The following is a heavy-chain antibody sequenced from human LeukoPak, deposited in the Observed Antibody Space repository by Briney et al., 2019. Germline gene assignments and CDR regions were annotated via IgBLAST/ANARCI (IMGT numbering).Heavy chain of an antibody. J-gene: IGHJ4*02. CDR2: ISTSSSYI. Sequence: GGSLILSCAASGFTFSTYSMNWVRQAPGKGLEWVSSISTSSSYIYYIDSVKGRFTISRDNAKNSLYLQMNSLRAEDTAVYYCARDRVPRGYYHSSDYWGQGTLVTVSS. D-gene: IGHD3-22*01. CDR3: ARDRVPRGYYHSSDY. V-gene: IGHV3-21*01. CDR1: GFTFSTYS.